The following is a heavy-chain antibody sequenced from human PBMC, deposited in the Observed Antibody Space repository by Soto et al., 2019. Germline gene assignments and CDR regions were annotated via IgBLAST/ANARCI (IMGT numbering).Heavy chain of an antibody. CDR1: GDSFTSYW. D-gene: IGHD3-3*01. J-gene: IGHJ5*02. CDR3: ARCSVLGSGYYFGWFDP. CDR2: IYPGDSDT. Sequence: GESLRISCKGSGDSFTSYWIGGVLQMPGKGLEWMGIIYPGDSDTRYSPSFQGQVTISADKSISTAYLQWSSLKASDTAMYYCARCSVLGSGYYFGWFDPWGQGTLVTVSS. V-gene: IGHV5-51*01.